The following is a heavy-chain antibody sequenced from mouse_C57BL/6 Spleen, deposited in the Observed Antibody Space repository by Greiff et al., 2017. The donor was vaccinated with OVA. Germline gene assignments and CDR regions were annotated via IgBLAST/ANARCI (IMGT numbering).Heavy chain of an antibody. CDR1: GYTFTSYW. CDR3: AMEVGRSLFDY. D-gene: IGHD4-1*01. V-gene: IGHV1-74*01. CDR2: IHPSASDT. Sequence: QVQLQQPGAELVKPGASVKVSCKASGYTFTSYWMHWVKQRPGQGLEWIGRIHPSASDTNYNQKFKGKATLTVDKSSSTAYMQLSSLTSEDSAVYYCAMEVGRSLFDYWGQGTTLTVSS. J-gene: IGHJ2*01.